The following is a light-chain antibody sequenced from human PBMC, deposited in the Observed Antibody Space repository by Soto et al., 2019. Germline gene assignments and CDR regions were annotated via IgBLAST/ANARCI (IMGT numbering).Light chain of an antibody. CDR3: QQYGSSPPST. CDR2: GAS. V-gene: IGKV3-20*01. Sequence: EIVLTQSPGTLSLSPGEIATLSFSASQSVSSIYLAWYQQKPGQAPRLLIYGASNRATGIPDRFSGSGSGTDFTLTISRLEPEDFAVYYCQQYGSSPPSTFGQGTRLEIK. CDR1: QSVSSIY. J-gene: IGKJ5*01.